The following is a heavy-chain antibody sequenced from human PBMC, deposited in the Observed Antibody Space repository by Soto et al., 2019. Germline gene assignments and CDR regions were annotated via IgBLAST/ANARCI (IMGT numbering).Heavy chain of an antibody. V-gene: IGHV1-8*01. Sequence: QVQLVQSGAEVRKTGAAVKITCKASGYTFTSYDINWVRQAAGQGLEWMGWMNPNSGNTGYAQKFQGRVTMTRNTSISTAYMELSSLRSEDTAVYYCATSDYCDSLSPYDYWGQGNLVTVSS. CDR3: ATSDYCDSLSPYDY. CDR2: MNPNSGNT. CDR1: GYTFTSYD. J-gene: IGHJ4*02. D-gene: IGHD4-17*01.